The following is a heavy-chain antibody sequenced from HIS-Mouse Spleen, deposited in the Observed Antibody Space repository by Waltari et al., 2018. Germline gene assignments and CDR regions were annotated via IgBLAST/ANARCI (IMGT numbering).Heavy chain of an antibody. J-gene: IGHJ4*02. CDR1: GFTFSRYG. D-gene: IGHD6-19*01. CDR3: AKASSGWLDY. CDR2: ISYDGSNK. V-gene: IGHV3-30*18. Sequence: QVQLVESGGGVVQPGRSLRLSCAASGFTFSRYGIHWVRQAPGKGLEWVAVISYDGSNKYYADSVKGRFTISRDNSKNTLYLQMNSLRAEDTAVYYCAKASSGWLDYWGQGTLVTVSS.